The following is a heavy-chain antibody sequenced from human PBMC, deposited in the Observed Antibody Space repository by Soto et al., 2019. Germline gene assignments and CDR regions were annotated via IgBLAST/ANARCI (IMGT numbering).Heavy chain of an antibody. CDR3: ARDGYCSSTNCHDAFDI. J-gene: IGHJ3*02. CDR2: IYYNGNT. CDR1: GGSISSYY. D-gene: IGHD2-2*03. V-gene: IGHV4-59*01. Sequence: SVTLSLTCTVSGGSISSYYWIWIRQPPGKGLEWIGYIYYNGNTNYNPSLKSRVIISVDTSKNQVSLNLISVTAADTAVYYCARDGYCSSTNCHDAFDIWGQGTMVTVSS.